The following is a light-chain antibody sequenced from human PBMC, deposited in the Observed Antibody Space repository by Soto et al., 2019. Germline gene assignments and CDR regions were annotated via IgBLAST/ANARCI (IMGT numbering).Light chain of an antibody. J-gene: IGKJ1*01. CDR1: QSVNNN. Sequence: EIVMTQSPATLSVSPGERATLSCRASQSVNNNLAWYQQKPGQAPRLRIYDASTRATGIPARFSGSGSGTEFTLTISSLQSEDFAVYYCQQYNSWGTFGQGTKVEVK. CDR3: QQYNSWGT. V-gene: IGKV3-15*01. CDR2: DAS.